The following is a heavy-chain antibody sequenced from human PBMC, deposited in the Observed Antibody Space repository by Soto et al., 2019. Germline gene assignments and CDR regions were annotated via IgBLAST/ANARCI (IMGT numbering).Heavy chain of an antibody. CDR1: GFTFSNYG. Sequence: QVQLVESGGGVVQPGRSLRLSCAASGFTFSNYGIHWVRQAPGKGLEWVAVISYDGSNKYYGDSMKGRITISRDNSKNTLYLQMNSGRTEDTAVYYCAEALACAGTGYGVDVWGQGTTVTVSS. CDR3: AEALACAGTGYGVDV. V-gene: IGHV3-30*18. CDR2: ISYDGSNK. D-gene: IGHD6-13*01. J-gene: IGHJ6*02.